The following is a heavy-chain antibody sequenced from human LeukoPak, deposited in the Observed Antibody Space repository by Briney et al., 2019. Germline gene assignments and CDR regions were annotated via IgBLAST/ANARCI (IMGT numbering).Heavy chain of an antibody. CDR1: GLTFSSYS. Sequence: GGSLRLSCAASGLTFSSYSMNWVRQAPGKGLEWVSYISSSSSTIYYADSEKGRFTVSRDNAKSTLYLQMNSLGAEDTALYYCARAAGAKPPGYWGQGTLVTVSS. CDR3: ARAAGAKPPGY. CDR2: ISSSSSTI. V-gene: IGHV3-48*04. J-gene: IGHJ4*02. D-gene: IGHD6-25*01.